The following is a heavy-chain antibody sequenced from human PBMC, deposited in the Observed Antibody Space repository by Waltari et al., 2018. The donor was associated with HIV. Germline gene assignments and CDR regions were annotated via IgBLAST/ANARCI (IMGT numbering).Heavy chain of an antibody. Sequence: QVQLQESGPGLVKPSETLSLTCTVSGGSISRYYWTWTRQPPGKGLVWIGYIYYSGSTNYNPSLKSRVTISVDTSKNQFSLKLSSVTAADTAVYYCARSLTPGAFDIWGQGTMVTVSS. CDR1: GGSISRYY. CDR2: IYYSGST. J-gene: IGHJ3*02. V-gene: IGHV4-59*01. CDR3: ARSLTPGAFDI.